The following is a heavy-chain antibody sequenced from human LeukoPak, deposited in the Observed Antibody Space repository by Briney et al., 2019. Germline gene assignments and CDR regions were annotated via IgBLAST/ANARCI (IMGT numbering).Heavy chain of an antibody. V-gene: IGHV1-2*02. CDR3: ARGGHSYVFDY. J-gene: IGHJ4*02. CDR2: IHHNGGGT. D-gene: IGHD5-18*01. Sequence: ASVKVSCTASGYTFNGYYMHWVRQAPGQGLEWMGWIHHNGGGTNYAQKIQGRVTMTRDMSISTAYMEVSRLRSDDTAVYYCARGGHSYVFDYWGQGTLVTVSS. CDR1: GYTFNGYY.